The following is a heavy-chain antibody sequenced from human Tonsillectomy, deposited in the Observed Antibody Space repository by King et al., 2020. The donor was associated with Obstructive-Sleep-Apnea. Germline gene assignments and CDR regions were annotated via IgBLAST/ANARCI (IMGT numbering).Heavy chain of an antibody. D-gene: IGHD1-14*01. V-gene: IGHV4-34*01. J-gene: IGHJ4*02. CDR1: GGSFSGNY. Sequence: VQLQQWGAGLLKPSETLSLTCAVYGGSFSGNYWSWIRQPPGKGLEWIGEISASGSTNYNPSRKSRVTISVDSSKNQFSLKLSSVTAADTAVYYCASDGHPELGYWGQGTLVTVSS. CDR2: ISASGST. CDR3: ASDGHPELGY.